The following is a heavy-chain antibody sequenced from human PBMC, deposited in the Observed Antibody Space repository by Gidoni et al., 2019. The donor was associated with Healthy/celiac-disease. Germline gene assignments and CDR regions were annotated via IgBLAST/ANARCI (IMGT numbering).Heavy chain of an antibody. Sequence: QVQLVESGGGVVQPGGSLRLSCAASGFTFSSYGMHWVRQAPGKGLEWVAFIRYDGSNKYYADSVKGRFTISRDNPKNTLYLQMNSLRAEDTAVYYCAKGNDYSNFNWFDPWGQGTLVTVSS. V-gene: IGHV3-30*02. J-gene: IGHJ5*02. D-gene: IGHD4-4*01. CDR3: AKGNDYSNFNWFDP. CDR1: GFTFSSYG. CDR2: IRYDGSNK.